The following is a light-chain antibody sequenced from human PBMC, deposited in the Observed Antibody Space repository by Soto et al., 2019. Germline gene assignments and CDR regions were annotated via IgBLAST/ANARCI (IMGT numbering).Light chain of an antibody. V-gene: IGKV1-33*01. Sequence: DIQVTQSPSTLSASVGDRVTITCRASQDIFNYLAWYQQKPGKAPKLLIYEASNLETGVPSRFSGSGSGTDFTFTISSLKPEDIETYYCQQYDNLPLTFGGGTKVDIK. CDR1: QDIFNY. CDR3: QQYDNLPLT. J-gene: IGKJ4*01. CDR2: EAS.